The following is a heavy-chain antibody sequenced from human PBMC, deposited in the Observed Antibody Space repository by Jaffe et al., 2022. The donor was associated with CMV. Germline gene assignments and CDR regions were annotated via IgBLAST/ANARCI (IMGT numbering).Heavy chain of an antibody. CDR2: IKSKTDGGTT. D-gene: IGHD2-15*01. J-gene: IGHJ4*02. Sequence: EVQLVESGGGLVKPGGSLRLSCAASGFTFSNAWMSWVRQAPGKGLEWVGRIKSKTDGGTTDYAAPVKGRFTISRDDSKNTLYLQMNSLKTEDTAVYYCTTDPPLCSGGSCYHLRAYWGQGTLVTVSS. V-gene: IGHV3-15*01. CDR1: GFTFSNAW. CDR3: TTDPPLCSGGSCYHLRAY.